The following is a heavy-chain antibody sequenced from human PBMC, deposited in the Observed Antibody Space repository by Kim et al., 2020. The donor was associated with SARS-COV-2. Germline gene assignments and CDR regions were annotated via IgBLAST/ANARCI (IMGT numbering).Heavy chain of an antibody. CDR2: ISWDGGST. Sequence: GGSLRLSCAASGFTFDDYTMHWVRQAPGQGLEWVSLISWDGGSTYYADSVKGRFTISRDNSKNSLYLQMNSLRTEDTALYYCATEQDPYYDFLTGYSVNSFDAWGQGTLLTVSS. CDR1: GFTFDDYT. CDR3: ATEQDPYYDFLTGYSVNSFDA. V-gene: IGHV3-43*01. D-gene: IGHD3-9*01. J-gene: IGHJ5*02.